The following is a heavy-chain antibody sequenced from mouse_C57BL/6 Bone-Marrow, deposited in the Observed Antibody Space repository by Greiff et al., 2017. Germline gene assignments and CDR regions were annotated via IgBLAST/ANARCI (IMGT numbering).Heavy chain of an antibody. V-gene: IGHV1-42*01. D-gene: IGHD1-1*01. Sequence: EVQLQQSGPELVKPGASVKISCKASGYSFTGYYMNWVKQSPEKSLEWIGEINPSTGGTTYNQKFKAQATLTVDKSSSTAYMQLKSLTSEDSAVYYCARIYYYGSGHVGFAYWGQGTLVTVSA. CDR2: INPSTGGT. CDR1: GYSFTGYY. CDR3: ARIYYYGSGHVGFAY. J-gene: IGHJ3*01.